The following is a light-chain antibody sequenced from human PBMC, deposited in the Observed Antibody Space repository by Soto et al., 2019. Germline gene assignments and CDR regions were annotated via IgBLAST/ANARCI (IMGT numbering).Light chain of an antibody. CDR3: SSYTSSGTLV. CDR2: DVS. Sequence: QSALTQPASVSGSPGQSITISCTGTSSDVGGYNYVSWYQQHPGKAPKLMIYDVSNRPSGVSNRFSGSKSGNTASLTVSGLHAEDAADYYCSSYTSSGTLVFGGGTKVTVL. CDR1: SSDVGGYNY. V-gene: IGLV2-14*03. J-gene: IGLJ2*01.